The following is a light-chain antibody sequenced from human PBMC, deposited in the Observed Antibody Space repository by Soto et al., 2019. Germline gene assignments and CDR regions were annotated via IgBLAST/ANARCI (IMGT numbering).Light chain of an antibody. CDR2: GNS. V-gene: IGLV1-40*01. J-gene: IGLJ1*01. Sequence: QSVLTQPPSVSGAPGQRVTISCTGSSSNIGAGYDVHWYQQRPGTAPKLLIYGNSNRPSGVPDRFSGSKSGTSASLAITGLQAEDEADYYCQSYDSSLSGYVFGTGTKLPVL. CDR1: SSNIGAGYD. CDR3: QSYDSSLSGYV.